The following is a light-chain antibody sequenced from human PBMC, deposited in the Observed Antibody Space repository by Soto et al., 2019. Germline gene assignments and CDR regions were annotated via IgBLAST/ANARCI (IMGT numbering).Light chain of an antibody. V-gene: IGKV3-20*01. CDR1: QSVSSSY. J-gene: IGKJ1*01. CDR3: QQYGSSSSWT. CDR2: GAS. Sequence: EIVLTQSPVTLSLSPCERATLSCWASQSVSSSYLAWYQQKPGQAPRLLIYGASSRATGIPDRFSGSGSGTDFTLTISRLEPEDIAVYYCQQYGSSSSWTFGQGTKVEVK.